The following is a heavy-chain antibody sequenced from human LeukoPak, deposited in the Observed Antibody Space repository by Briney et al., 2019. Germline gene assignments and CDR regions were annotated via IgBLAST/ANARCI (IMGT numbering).Heavy chain of an antibody. Sequence: GGSLRLSCTASGFIFSSYWMHWVRHAPGKGLVWLSRINSGGNITTYADSVRGRFTISRDNAKNTLYLQMSSLRVDDTAVYFCARRGLVPAFDIWGQGTVVSVTS. CDR2: INSGGNIT. D-gene: IGHD3-10*02. V-gene: IGHV3-74*01. CDR1: GFIFSSYW. CDR3: ARRGLVPAFDI. J-gene: IGHJ3*02.